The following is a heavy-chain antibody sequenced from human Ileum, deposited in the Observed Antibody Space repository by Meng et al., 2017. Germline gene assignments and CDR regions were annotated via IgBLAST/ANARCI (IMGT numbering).Heavy chain of an antibody. Sequence: HVQLQQSGPGMVKPSQTLSLTCAISGDSVSSDTGALNWIRQSPSRGLEWLRRTYYRSRWYNNYAVSVKSRITINPDTSKNQFSLQLNSVTPDDTAVYYCAGKDWGEGLDFWDQGTLVTVSS. CDR3: AGKDWGEGLDF. V-gene: IGHV6-1*01. J-gene: IGHJ4*02. D-gene: IGHD7-27*01. CDR1: GDSVSSDTGA. CDR2: TYYRSRWYN.